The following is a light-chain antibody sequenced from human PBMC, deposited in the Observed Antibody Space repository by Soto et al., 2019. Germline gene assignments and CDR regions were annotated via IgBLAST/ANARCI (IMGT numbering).Light chain of an antibody. CDR2: RAS. Sequence: DIQMTQSPSSLSASVGDRVTITCRASQSIGYLNWYQQKPGKAPKLLIYRASSLESGVPSRFSGSGSGTEFTLTISSLQPDDFATYYCQQYNTFSPWTFGQGTKVDIK. CDR1: QSIGY. J-gene: IGKJ1*01. V-gene: IGKV1-5*03. CDR3: QQYNTFSPWT.